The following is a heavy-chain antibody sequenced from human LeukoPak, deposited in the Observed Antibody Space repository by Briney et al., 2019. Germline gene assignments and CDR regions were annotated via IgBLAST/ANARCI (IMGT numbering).Heavy chain of an antibody. CDR2: MNPNSGNT. CDR1: GYTFTSYD. V-gene: IGHV1-8*01. CDR3: ATLGDLDY. J-gene: IGHJ4*02. D-gene: IGHD3-16*01. Sequence: ASVKVSCKASGYTFTSYDINWVRQATEQGLEWMGWMNPNSGNTGYAQKFQGRVTITRDTSASTAYMELSSLRSDDTAVYYCATLGDLDYWGQGTLVTVSS.